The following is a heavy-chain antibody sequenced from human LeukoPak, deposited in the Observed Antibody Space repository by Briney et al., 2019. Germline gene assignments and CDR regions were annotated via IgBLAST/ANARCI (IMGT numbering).Heavy chain of an antibody. Sequence: GGSLRLSCAASGFTVSSNYMSWVRQAPGKGLEWVSVIYSGGSTYYADSVKGRFTNSRDNSKNTLYLQMNSLRAEDTAVYYCARVRRYYDSSGYLEYFQHWGQGTLVTVSS. D-gene: IGHD3-22*01. CDR2: IYSGGST. J-gene: IGHJ1*01. CDR3: ARVRRYYDSSGYLEYFQH. V-gene: IGHV3-53*01. CDR1: GFTVSSNY.